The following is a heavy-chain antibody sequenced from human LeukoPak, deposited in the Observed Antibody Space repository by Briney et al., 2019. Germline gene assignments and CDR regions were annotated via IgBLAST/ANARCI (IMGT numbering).Heavy chain of an antibody. CDR3: ARGWTATNVDWFDP. CDR2: IYTSGST. V-gene: IGHV4-4*07. J-gene: IGHJ5*02. D-gene: IGHD3/OR15-3a*01. Sequence: PSETLSLTCTVSGGSIGSYYWSWIRQPAGKGLEWIGRIYTSGSTNYNPSLKSRFTMSVDTSKNQFSLKLSSVTAADTAVYYCARGWTATNVDWFDPWGQGTLVTVSS. CDR1: GGSIGSYY.